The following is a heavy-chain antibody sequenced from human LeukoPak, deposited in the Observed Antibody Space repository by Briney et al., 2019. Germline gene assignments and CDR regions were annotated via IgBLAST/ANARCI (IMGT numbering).Heavy chain of an antibody. CDR1: GGSISSSSYY. CDR2: IYYSGST. D-gene: IGHD3-9*01. CDR3: ARAYYDILTGYEGDAFDI. V-gene: IGHV4-39*07. Sequence: NPSETLSLTCTVSGGSISSSSYYWGWIRQPPGKGLEWIGSIYYSGSTYYNPSLKSRVTISVDTSKNQFSLKLSSVTAADTAVYYCARAYYDILTGYEGDAFDIWGQGTMVTVSS. J-gene: IGHJ3*02.